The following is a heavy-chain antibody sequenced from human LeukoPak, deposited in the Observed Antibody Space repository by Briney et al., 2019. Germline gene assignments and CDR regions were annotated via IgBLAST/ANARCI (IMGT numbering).Heavy chain of an antibody. CDR3: ASSLWFGELLTSYYYGMDV. CDR2: IIPIFGTA. CDR1: GGTFSSYA. J-gene: IGHJ6*02. Sequence: GASVKVSCKASGGTFSSYAISWVRQAPGQRLEWMGGIIPIFGTANYAQKFQGRVTITADESTSTAYMELSSLRSEDTAVYYCASSLWFGELLTSYYYGMDVWGQGTTVTVSS. D-gene: IGHD3-10*01. V-gene: IGHV1-69*13.